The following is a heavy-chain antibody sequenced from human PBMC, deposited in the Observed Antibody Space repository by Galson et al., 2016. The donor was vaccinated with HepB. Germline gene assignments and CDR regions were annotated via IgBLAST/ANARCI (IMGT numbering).Heavy chain of an antibody. CDR3: ARQVGDSSGLDYFDY. D-gene: IGHD3-22*01. CDR1: GFSLTSYW. J-gene: IGHJ4*02. Sequence: QSGAEVKKPGESLKISCKGSGFSLTSYWIGWVRQMPGKGLEWMGILYPGDSDIKYSPSFQGQVTMSVDKSINTAYLQWSSLKASDTAMYYCARQVGDSSGLDYFDYWGQGTLVHVSS. V-gene: IGHV5-51*01. CDR2: LYPGDSDI.